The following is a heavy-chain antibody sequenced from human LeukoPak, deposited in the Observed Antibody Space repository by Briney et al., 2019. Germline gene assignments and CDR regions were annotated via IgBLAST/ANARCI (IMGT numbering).Heavy chain of an antibody. V-gene: IGHV3-30-3*01. CDR1: GFSFSSYA. CDR3: ARDEPGEPGKHYYYYYYMDV. Sequence: GGSLRLSCAASGFSFSSYAMHWVRQAPGKGLEGVSVISYDGSNKYYADSVKGRFTISRDNSKNTLYLQMNSLRAEDTAVYYCARDEPGEPGKHYYYYYYMDVWGKGTTVTVSS. J-gene: IGHJ6*03. CDR2: ISYDGSNK. D-gene: IGHD3-16*01.